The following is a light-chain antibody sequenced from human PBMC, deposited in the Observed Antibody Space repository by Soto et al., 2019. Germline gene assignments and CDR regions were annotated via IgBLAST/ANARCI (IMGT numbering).Light chain of an antibody. CDR3: QQYNSYSRT. V-gene: IGKV1-5*03. Sequence: DIQMTQSPTTLSASVGDRVTITCRASQSISSWSAWYQQKPGKAPKLLIYKASSLESGVPSRFSGSGSGTEFNLTSSSLQPDDFATYYCQQYNSYSRTFGQGTKVEI. J-gene: IGKJ1*01. CDR2: KAS. CDR1: QSISSW.